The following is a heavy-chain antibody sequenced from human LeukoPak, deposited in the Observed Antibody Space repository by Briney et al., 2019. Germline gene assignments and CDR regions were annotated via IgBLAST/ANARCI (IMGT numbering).Heavy chain of an antibody. CDR3: AREGGPYRPLDY. J-gene: IGHJ4*02. V-gene: IGHV4-39*07. Sequence: SETLSLTCSVSGGSISNSSYFWGWIRQPPGKGLEWIGSIYYSGSTYSNPSLKSRVAISVDKSENHISLKLTSVTAADTAVYYCAREGGPYRPLDYSGQGTLVTVAS. CDR2: IYYSGST. CDR1: GGSISNSSYF.